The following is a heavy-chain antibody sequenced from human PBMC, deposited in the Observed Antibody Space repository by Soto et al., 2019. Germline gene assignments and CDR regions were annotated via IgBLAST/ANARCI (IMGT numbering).Heavy chain of an antibody. CDR3: VKFGRCWDLDY. J-gene: IGHJ4*02. Sequence: GSLRLSCAASVFTFSSYAMHWVRQAPGKGLEYVSAISSNGGSTYYADSVKGRFTISRDNSKNTLYLQMSSLRAEDTAVYYCVKFGRCWDLDYWGQGTLVTVSS. V-gene: IGHV3-64D*06. D-gene: IGHD1-26*01. CDR2: ISSNGGST. CDR1: VFTFSSYA.